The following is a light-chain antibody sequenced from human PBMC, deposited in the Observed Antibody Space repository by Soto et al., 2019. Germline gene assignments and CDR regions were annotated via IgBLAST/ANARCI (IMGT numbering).Light chain of an antibody. CDR2: DAS. CDR3: QQRSNWKIT. Sequence: EIVLTQSPATLSLSPGERATLSCRASQCVSSYLAWYQQKPGQAPRLLIYDASNRATGIPARFSGRGSGTDFTLTISSLEPEDFAVYYCQQRSNWKITFGQETRLEIK. J-gene: IGKJ5*01. CDR1: QCVSSY. V-gene: IGKV3-11*01.